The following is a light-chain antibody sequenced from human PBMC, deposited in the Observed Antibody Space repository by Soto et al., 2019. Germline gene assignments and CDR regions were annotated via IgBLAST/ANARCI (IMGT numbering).Light chain of an antibody. V-gene: IGKV3-15*01. CDR1: QSVSRN. J-gene: IGKJ1*01. CDR2: GAS. Sequence: DILMTQSPATLSVSPGERATLSCRASQSVSRNLAWYQQKPGQAPRLLIYGASTIATGIPARFSGSGSGTDFTLTISSLQSEDFAIYYCQQYNNLPLTFGQGTKVEIK. CDR3: QQYNNLPLT.